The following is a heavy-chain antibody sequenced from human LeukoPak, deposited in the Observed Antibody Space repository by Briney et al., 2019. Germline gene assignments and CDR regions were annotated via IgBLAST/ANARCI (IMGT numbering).Heavy chain of an antibody. CDR3: AKDLFL. CDR2: IQYDRSHE. CDR1: GFTFSTSD. V-gene: IGHV3-30*02. D-gene: IGHD2-21*01. Sequence: HPGGSLRLSCAASGFTFSTSDMHWVRQAPGKGLEWLSFIQYDRSHENYSDSVKGRFTISRDNSRNTLYLQMYSLRPDDTAVYYCAKDLFLWGQGTVVTVSS. J-gene: IGHJ3*01.